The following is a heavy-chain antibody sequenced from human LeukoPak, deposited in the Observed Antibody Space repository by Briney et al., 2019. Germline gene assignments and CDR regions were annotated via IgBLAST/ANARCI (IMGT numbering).Heavy chain of an antibody. V-gene: IGHV3-53*01. CDR3: ARAPYGNYYYYYMDV. CDR1: GFTVSSDY. Sequence: GGSLRLSCAASGFTVSSDYMSWVRQAPGKGLEWVSIIYSGGSTYYADSVKGRFTISRDNSKNTLYFQMNSLRAEDTAVYYCARAPYGNYYYYYMDVWGKGTTVTVSS. D-gene: IGHD3-10*01. CDR2: IYSGGST. J-gene: IGHJ6*03.